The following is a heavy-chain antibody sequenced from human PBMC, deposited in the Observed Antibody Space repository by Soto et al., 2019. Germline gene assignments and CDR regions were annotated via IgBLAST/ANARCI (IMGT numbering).Heavy chain of an antibody. CDR1: GFTFSSYA. CDR2: ISYDGSNK. V-gene: IGHV3-30-3*01. Sequence: QVQLVESGGGVVQPGRSLRLSCAASGFTFSSYAMHWVRQAPGKGLEWVAVISYDGSNKYYADSVKGRFTISRDNSKNTLYLQMNSLRAEDTAVYYCARAPIAVAGRGPVDYWGQGTLVTVSS. J-gene: IGHJ4*02. CDR3: ARAPIAVAGRGPVDY. D-gene: IGHD6-19*01.